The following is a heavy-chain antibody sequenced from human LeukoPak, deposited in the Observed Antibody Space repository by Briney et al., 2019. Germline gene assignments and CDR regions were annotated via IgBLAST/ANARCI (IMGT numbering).Heavy chain of an antibody. CDR3: ARVGERELRGVMGYNWFDP. CDR2: ISYDGSNK. V-gene: IGHV3-30*04. CDR1: GFTFSSYA. Sequence: GRSLRLSCAASGFTFSSYAMHWVRQAPGKGLEWVAVISYDGSNKYYADSVKGRFTISRYNSKNTLYLQMNSLRAEDTAVYYCARVGERELRGVMGYNWFDPWGQGTLVTVSS. J-gene: IGHJ5*02. D-gene: IGHD3-10*01.